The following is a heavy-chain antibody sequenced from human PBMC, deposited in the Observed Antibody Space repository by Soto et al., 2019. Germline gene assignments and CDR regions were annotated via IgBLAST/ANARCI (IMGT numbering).Heavy chain of an antibody. CDR2: IGTDGET. V-gene: IGHV3-13*01. D-gene: IGHD3-22*01. CDR3: AKEPLSDYYDSSGYYFDY. CDR1: GFTLSSYD. J-gene: IGHJ4*02. Sequence: PGESLKISCAASGFTLSSYDMHWVRQATGKGLEWVSCIGTDGETYCPGSVKGRFTISRENAKNSLYLQMNSLRAEDTAVYYCAKEPLSDYYDSSGYYFDYWGQGTLVTVSS.